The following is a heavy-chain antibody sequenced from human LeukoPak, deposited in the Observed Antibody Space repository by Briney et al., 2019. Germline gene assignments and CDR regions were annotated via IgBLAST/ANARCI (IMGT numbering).Heavy chain of an antibody. CDR2: IYYSGST. CDR3: ARRRYYDSTGYFD. CDR1: GGSISSSSYY. Sequence: SETLSLTRTVSGGSISSSSYYWGWIRQPPGKGLEWIGDIYYSGSTYYSPSLKSRVSIFVDTSKNQFSLILSSVTAADTAPYYCARRRYYDSTGYFDWGQGTQVTVS. J-gene: IGHJ1*01. V-gene: IGHV4-39*01. D-gene: IGHD3-22*01.